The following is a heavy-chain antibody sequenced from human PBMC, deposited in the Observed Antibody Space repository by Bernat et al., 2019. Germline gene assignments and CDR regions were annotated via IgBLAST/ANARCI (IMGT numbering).Heavy chain of an antibody. J-gene: IGHJ3*02. CDR1: GFTFSNAW. Sequence: EVQLVESGGGLVKPGGSLRLSCAASGFTFSNAWMNWVRQAPGKGLEWFGRIKSKTDGGTTDYAAPVKGRLTISRDDSKNTLYLQMNSLKTEDTAVYYCTYRGYSSGWYVIDAFDIWGQGTMVTVSS. CDR2: IKSKTDGGTT. D-gene: IGHD6-19*01. V-gene: IGHV3-15*07. CDR3: TYRGYSSGWYVIDAFDI.